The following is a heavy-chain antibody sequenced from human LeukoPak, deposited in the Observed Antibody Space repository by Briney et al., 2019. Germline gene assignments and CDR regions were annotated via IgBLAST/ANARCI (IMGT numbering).Heavy chain of an antibody. Sequence: PSQTLSLTCTVSGGSISSGSYYWSWIRQPPGKGLEWIGEINHSGSTNYNPSLKSRVTISVDTSKNQFSLKLSSVTAADTAVYYCARAAGRFWFDPWGQGTLVTVSS. J-gene: IGHJ5*02. D-gene: IGHD6-13*01. CDR3: ARAAGRFWFDP. CDR2: INHSGST. CDR1: GGSISSGSYY. V-gene: IGHV4-39*07.